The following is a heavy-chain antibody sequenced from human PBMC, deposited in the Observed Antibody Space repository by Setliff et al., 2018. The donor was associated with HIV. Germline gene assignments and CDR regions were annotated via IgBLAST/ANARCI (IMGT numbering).Heavy chain of an antibody. V-gene: IGHV4-38-2*02. D-gene: IGHD2-21*02. Sequence: PSETLSLTCTVSGDSISSDFYWGWIRQPPGKGLEWIGSIYHSGNTYYMPFLQSRVTISVDMSKNQFSLNLNSVTADTAVYYCARGQGCGGGCHYAFEMWGQGTMVTVSS. CDR1: GDSISSDFY. CDR3: ARGQGCGGGCHYAFEM. J-gene: IGHJ3*02. CDR2: IYHSGNT.